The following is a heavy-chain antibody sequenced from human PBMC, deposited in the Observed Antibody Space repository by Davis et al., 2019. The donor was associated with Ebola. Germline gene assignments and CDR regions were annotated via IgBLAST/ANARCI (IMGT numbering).Heavy chain of an antibody. J-gene: IGHJ4*02. CDR1: GGSISSSSYY. V-gene: IGHV4-61*01. Sequence: SETLSLTCTVSGGSISSSSYYWSWIRQPPGKGLEWIGYIYYSGSTNYNPFLKSRVTISVDTSKNQFSLKLSSVTAADTAVYYCASNGYYDSSGYYYWGQGTLVTVSS. D-gene: IGHD3-22*01. CDR3: ASNGYYDSSGYYY. CDR2: IYYSGST.